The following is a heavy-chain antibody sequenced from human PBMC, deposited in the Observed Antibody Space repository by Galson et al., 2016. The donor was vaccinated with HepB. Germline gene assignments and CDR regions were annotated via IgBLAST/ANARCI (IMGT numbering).Heavy chain of an antibody. CDR3: AVIRRRFCSGGSCRPIDS. D-gene: IGHD2-15*01. CDR1: GGSISHSPHY. CDR2: IYYSGIT. Sequence: SETLSLTCTVSGGSISHSPHYWGWIRQPPGKGLEWIGSIYYSGITYYNPSLKNRVSISVDTSKNQFSLKLDSVTAADTAVYYCAVIRRRFCSGGSCRPIDSWGQGTLVIVSS. V-gene: IGHV4-39*01. J-gene: IGHJ4*02.